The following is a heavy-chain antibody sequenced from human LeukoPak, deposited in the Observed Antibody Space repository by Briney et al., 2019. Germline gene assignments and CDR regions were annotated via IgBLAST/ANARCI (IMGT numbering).Heavy chain of an antibody. D-gene: IGHD3-22*01. CDR1: GFTFSSHW. Sequence: GGSLRLSCAASGFTFSSHWMHWVRQAPGKGLVWVSRINSDGSSTSYADSVKGRFTISRDNAKNTLYLQMNSLRAEDTAVYYCARRWYYDSSGYNWFDPWGQGALVTVSS. CDR3: ARRWYYDSSGYNWFDP. V-gene: IGHV3-74*01. CDR2: INSDGSST. J-gene: IGHJ5*02.